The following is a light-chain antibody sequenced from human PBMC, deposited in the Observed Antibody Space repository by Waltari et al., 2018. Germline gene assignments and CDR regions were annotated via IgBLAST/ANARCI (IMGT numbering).Light chain of an antibody. CDR3: QQYGTTPCT. Sequence: EIVLTQSPGTLSLSPGERATLSCRASESVSGSDLAWCKQKPGQAPRLLIHGVSSRATGIPDRFSGSGSGTDFSLTISRLEPEDFAVYYCQQYGTTPCTFGQGTKLEI. CDR2: GVS. J-gene: IGKJ2*02. CDR1: ESVSGSD. V-gene: IGKV3-20*01.